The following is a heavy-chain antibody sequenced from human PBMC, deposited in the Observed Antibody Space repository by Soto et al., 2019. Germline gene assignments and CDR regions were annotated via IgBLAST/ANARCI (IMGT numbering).Heavy chain of an antibody. CDR1: GCTFRSYW. V-gene: IGHV3-74*01. CDR3: ARVSREVVPAAIDY. CDR2: INSDGSST. Sequence: GGCLRVSYAASGCTFRSYWIHWVRQAPGKGLVWVSRINSDGSSTTYADSVKGRFTISRDNAKNTLYLQMTSLRAEDTAVYYCARVSREVVPAAIDYWGQGTLVTVSS. D-gene: IGHD2-2*01. J-gene: IGHJ4*02.